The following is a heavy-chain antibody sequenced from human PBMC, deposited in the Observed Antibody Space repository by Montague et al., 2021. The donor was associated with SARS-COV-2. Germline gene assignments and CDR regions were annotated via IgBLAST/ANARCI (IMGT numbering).Heavy chain of an antibody. CDR2: IFYSGST. CDR3: ASMVRAQVYYFDY. D-gene: IGHD3-10*01. CDR1: GGSISSSSYY. Sequence: TLSLTCTVSGGSISSSSYYWGWIRQPPGKGLEWIGSIFYSGSTXXNASLKSRVTISVDTSKNQFSLKLSSVTAADTAVYYCASMVRAQVYYFDYWGQGTLVTVSS. J-gene: IGHJ4*02. V-gene: IGHV4-39*01.